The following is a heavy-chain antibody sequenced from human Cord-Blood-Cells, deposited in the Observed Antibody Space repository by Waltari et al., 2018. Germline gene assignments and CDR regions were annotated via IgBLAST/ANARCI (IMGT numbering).Heavy chain of an antibody. CDR2: INHIGST. CDR1: GGSFSGYY. CDR3: ATPGSYDSSVYYYNAFDI. J-gene: IGHJ3*02. D-gene: IGHD3-22*01. V-gene: IGHV4-34*01. Sequence: QVQLQQWGAGLLKPSETLSLTCAVYGGSFSGYYWRWIRKPPGKGLEGIGEINHIGSTNYNPSLKSLVTISVNTSKNQFSLNRSSVTAADTAVYYCATPGSYDSSVYYYNAFDILGQGTMVTVSS.